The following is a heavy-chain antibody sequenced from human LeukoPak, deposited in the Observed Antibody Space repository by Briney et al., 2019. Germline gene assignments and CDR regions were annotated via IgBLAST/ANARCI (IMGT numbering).Heavy chain of an antibody. CDR1: GYTFTTYA. D-gene: IGHD3-22*01. CDR2: INPNSGGT. J-gene: IGHJ4*02. V-gene: IGHV1-2*02. Sequence: GASVKVSCKASGYTFTTYAMNWVRQAPGQGLEWMGWINPNSGGTNYAQKFQGRVTMTRDTSISTAYMELSRLRSDDTAVYYCARGGEVVIQPDFDYWGQGTLVTVSS. CDR3: ARGGEVVIQPDFDY.